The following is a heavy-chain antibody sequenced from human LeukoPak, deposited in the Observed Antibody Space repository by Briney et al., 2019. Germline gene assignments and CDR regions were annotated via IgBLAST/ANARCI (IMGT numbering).Heavy chain of an antibody. D-gene: IGHD6-19*01. CDR2: IYYSGST. CDR1: GGSISTTSFY. Sequence: SETLSLTCTVSGGSISTTSFYWGWIRQPPGKGLEWIGSIYYSGSTYYNPSLKSRVTISVDTSKNQFSLKLTSVTAADTAVFYCGRHGYSAGWYKFDYWGQGTLVTVSS. J-gene: IGHJ4*02. V-gene: IGHV4-39*01. CDR3: GRHGYSAGWYKFDY.